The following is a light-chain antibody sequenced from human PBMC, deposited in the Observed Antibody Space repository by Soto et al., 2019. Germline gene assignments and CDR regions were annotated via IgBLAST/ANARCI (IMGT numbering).Light chain of an antibody. V-gene: IGKV3-20*01. J-gene: IGKJ3*01. Sequence: EIVLTQSPGTLSLSPGERATLSRRASQSVSSSYLAWFQQKPGQAPRLLIYGTSSRATGIPGRFSGSGSGTDFTLTISRLEPEDFAVYYCQQYGSSPRTFGPGTKVDIK. CDR2: GTS. CDR3: QQYGSSPRT. CDR1: QSVSSSY.